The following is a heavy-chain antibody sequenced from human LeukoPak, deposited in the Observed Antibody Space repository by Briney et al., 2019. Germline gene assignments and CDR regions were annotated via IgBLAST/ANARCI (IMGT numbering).Heavy chain of an antibody. Sequence: SETLSLTCAVYGGSFSGYYWSWIRQPPGKGLEWIGEINHSGSTNYNPSLKSRVTISVDTSKNQFSLKLSSVTAADTAVYYCARDIGRTWYYYGSGSYAFDIWGQGTMVTVSS. J-gene: IGHJ3*02. CDR3: ARDIGRTWYYYGSGSYAFDI. CDR1: GGSFSGYY. CDR2: INHSGST. D-gene: IGHD3-10*01. V-gene: IGHV4-34*01.